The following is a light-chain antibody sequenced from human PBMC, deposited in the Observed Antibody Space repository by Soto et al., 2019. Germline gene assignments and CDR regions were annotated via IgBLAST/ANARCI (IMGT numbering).Light chain of an antibody. CDR2: DVS. CDR1: SSDVGGHNY. Sequence: QSALTQPRSESGSPGQSVTISCTGSSSDVGGHNYVSWYQHHPGRAPKLIIYDVSERPSGVPDRFSGSKSGDTASLSISGLQAEDDADYYCCSYAGRYPYVFGTGIKLTVL. J-gene: IGLJ1*01. V-gene: IGLV2-11*01. CDR3: CSYAGRYPYV.